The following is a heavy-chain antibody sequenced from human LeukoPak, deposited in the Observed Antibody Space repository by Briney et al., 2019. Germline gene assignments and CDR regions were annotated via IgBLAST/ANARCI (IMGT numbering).Heavy chain of an antibody. CDR2: INHSGST. CDR1: GGSFSGYY. Sequence: SETLSLTCAVYGGSFSGYYWSWIRQPPGKGLEWIGEINHSGSTNYIPSLKSRVTISVDTSKNQFSLKLSSVTAADTAVYYCARRRITMVRGKLNWFDPWGQGTLVTVSS. J-gene: IGHJ5*02. CDR3: ARRRITMVRGKLNWFDP. V-gene: IGHV4-34*01. D-gene: IGHD3-10*01.